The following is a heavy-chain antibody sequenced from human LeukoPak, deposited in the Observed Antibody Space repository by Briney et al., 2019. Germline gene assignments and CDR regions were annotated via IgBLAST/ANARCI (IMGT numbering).Heavy chain of an antibody. J-gene: IGHJ4*02. CDR3: VRDKKPYYFDY. V-gene: IGHV3-33*01. CDR1: GFIFSSYG. CDR2: IYYDGTNK. Sequence: GGSLRLSCAASGFIFSSYGMHWVRQAPGKGLEWVAVIYYDGTNKFYADSVKGRFSISRDTSKDTLYLQMNSLRVEDTAVYYCVRDKKPYYFDYWGQGTLVTVSS.